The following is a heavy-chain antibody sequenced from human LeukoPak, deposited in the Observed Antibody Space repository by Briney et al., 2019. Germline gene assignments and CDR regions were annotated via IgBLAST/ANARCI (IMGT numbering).Heavy chain of an antibody. D-gene: IGHD3-3*01. CDR2: IYYSGST. CDR3: ARVAKDFWSGYFPAYYYYYMDV. CDR1: GGSISSHC. J-gene: IGHJ6*03. V-gene: IGHV4-59*11. Sequence: SETLSLTCTVSGGSISSHCWSWIRQPPGKGLEWIGYIYYSGSTNYNPSLKSRVTISVDTSKNQFSLKLSSVTAADTAVYYCARVAKDFWSGYFPAYYYYYMDVWGKGTTVTVSS.